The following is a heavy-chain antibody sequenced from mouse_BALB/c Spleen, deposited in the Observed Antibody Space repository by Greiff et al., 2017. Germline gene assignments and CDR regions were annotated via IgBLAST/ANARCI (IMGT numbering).Heavy chain of an antibody. CDR3: TRDRFMDY. CDR2: ISSGGSYT. CDR1: GFTFSSYT. V-gene: IGHV5-6-4*01. J-gene: IGHJ4*01. Sequence: EVQGVESGGGLVKPGGSLKLSCAASGFTFSSYTMSWVRQTPEKRLEWVATISSGGSYTYYPDSVKGRFTISRDNAKNTLYLQMSSLKSEDTAMYYCTRDRFMDYWGQGTSVTVSS.